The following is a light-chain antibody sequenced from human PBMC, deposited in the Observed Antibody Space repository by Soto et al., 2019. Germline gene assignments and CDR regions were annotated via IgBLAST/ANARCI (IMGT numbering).Light chain of an antibody. J-gene: IGKJ4*01. Sequence: EIVLTQSPGTVSLSPGESATLSCRASQSISRSDLAWYQHRPGQSPRLLIYATSSRATGIPDRFTGGGAGTGFTLTISRLEPEDSAVYYGQQYGSLPTFGGGTNV. CDR1: QSISRSD. CDR2: ATS. CDR3: QQYGSLPT. V-gene: IGKV3-20*01.